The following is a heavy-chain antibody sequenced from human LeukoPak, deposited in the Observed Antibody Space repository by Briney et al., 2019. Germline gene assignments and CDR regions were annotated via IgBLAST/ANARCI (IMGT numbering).Heavy chain of an antibody. CDR2: MNPNSGNT. V-gene: IGHV1-8*01. Sequence: ASVKVSRKASGYTFTSYDINWVRHATGQGLECMGWMNPNSGNTDYAQKFQGRVTMTSNTSRSTAYMELSSLRSEDTAVYYCARVGGEEHIVVVTAIFNYNYYGMDVWGQGTTVTVSS. J-gene: IGHJ6*02. D-gene: IGHD2-21*02. CDR1: GYTFTSYD. CDR3: ARVGGEEHIVVVTAIFNYNYYGMDV.